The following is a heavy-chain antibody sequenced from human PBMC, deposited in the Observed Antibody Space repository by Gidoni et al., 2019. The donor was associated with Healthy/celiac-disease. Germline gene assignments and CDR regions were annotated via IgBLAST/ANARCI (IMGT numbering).Heavy chain of an antibody. CDR1: GGSFSGYY. CDR3: ARGPRIDTAMVSDGITGTTGDY. J-gene: IGHJ4*02. D-gene: IGHD1-7*01. CDR2: INHSGST. V-gene: IGHV4-34*01. Sequence: QVQLQQWGAGLLKPSETLSLTCAVYGGSFSGYYWSWIRQPPGKGMEWNGEINHSGSTNDNPSLKSRVTISVDTSKNQFSLKLSSVTAADTAVYYCARGPRIDTAMVSDGITGTTGDYWGQGTLVTVSS.